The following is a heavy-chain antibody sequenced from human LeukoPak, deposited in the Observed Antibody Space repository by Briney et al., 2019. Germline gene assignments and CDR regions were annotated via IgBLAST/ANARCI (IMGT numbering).Heavy chain of an antibody. Sequence: PPETLSLTCTVSGGSISSYCWSWIRQPPGKGLEWIGYIYYSGSTNYNPSLKSRVTISVDTSKNQFSLKLSSVTAADTAVYYCARSRSWLYYFDYWGQGTLVTVSS. D-gene: IGHD6-13*01. V-gene: IGHV4-59*08. CDR2: IYYSGST. CDR3: ARSRSWLYYFDY. J-gene: IGHJ4*02. CDR1: GGSISSYC.